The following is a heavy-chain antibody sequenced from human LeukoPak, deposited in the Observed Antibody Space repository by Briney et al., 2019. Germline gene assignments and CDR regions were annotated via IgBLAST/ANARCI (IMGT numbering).Heavy chain of an antibody. D-gene: IGHD6-13*01. CDR1: GGSISSYY. J-gene: IGHJ4*02. V-gene: IGHV4-59*01. Sequence: SETLSLTSTVSGGSISSYYWSWIRQPPGKGLEWIGYIYYSGSTNYNPSLKSRVTISVDTSKNQFSLKLSSVTAADTAVYYCARASSGYSSSSSFDYWGQGTLVTVSS. CDR3: ARASSGYSSSSSFDY. CDR2: IYYSGST.